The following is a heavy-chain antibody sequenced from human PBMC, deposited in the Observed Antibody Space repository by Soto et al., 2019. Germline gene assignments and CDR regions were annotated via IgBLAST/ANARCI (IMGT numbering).Heavy chain of an antibody. J-gene: IGHJ5*02. CDR2: MNPGSGDT. D-gene: IGHD3-16*01. CDR1: GYIFTNNY. CDR3: ARMATFGSLNWFDP. V-gene: IGHV1-8*01. Sequence: ASVKVSCKASGYIFTNNYVSWVLHATRQGLEWMGWMNPGSGDTGYAQKFQGRVTMTRDISIATAYMELSSLRSDDTAIYYCARMATFGSLNWFDPWGKGTKXPVSA.